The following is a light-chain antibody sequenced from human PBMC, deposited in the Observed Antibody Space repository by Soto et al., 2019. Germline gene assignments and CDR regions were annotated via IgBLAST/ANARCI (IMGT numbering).Light chain of an antibody. V-gene: IGLV2-14*01. CDR2: EVT. CDR1: SSDGGAYNL. Sequence: QSVLTQPASVSWSPGQSITISCTRTSSDGGAYNLVSWYQHLPDKAPKPIISEVTDRPSGVSDRFTGSKSGNTASLTITGLQAEDEADYYCAALTTTNFVFRSGTNATVL. CDR3: AALTTTNFV. J-gene: IGLJ1*01.